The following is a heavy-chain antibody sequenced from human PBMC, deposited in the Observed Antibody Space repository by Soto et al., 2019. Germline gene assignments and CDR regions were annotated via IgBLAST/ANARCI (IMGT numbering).Heavy chain of an antibody. D-gene: IGHD6-13*01. Sequence: GGSLRLSCAASGFTFSSYEMNWVRQAPGKGLEWVSYIGSSGTGVFYTDSVKGRFTISRDNAQNSLHLQMNSLRVEDTAVYYFARILSSSSGPNFDYWGQGTLVTVSS. CDR1: GFTFSSYE. CDR3: ARILSSSSGPNFDY. CDR2: IGSSGTGV. V-gene: IGHV3-48*03. J-gene: IGHJ4*02.